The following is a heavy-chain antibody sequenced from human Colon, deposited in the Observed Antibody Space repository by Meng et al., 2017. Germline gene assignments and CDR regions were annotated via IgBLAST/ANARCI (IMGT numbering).Heavy chain of an antibody. Sequence: GSLRLSCTVSGYSINSGYYWGWIRQPPGKGLEWIGSIYHSGSTSYNPSLKSRVTMSVDTSKNQFSLKLSSVTAADTAVYYCVRESTSIYGSPPHYWGQGPLVTVSS. CDR1: GYSINSGYY. J-gene: IGHJ4*02. D-gene: IGHD3-10*01. CDR2: IYHSGST. CDR3: VRESTSIYGSPPHY. V-gene: IGHV4-38-2*02.